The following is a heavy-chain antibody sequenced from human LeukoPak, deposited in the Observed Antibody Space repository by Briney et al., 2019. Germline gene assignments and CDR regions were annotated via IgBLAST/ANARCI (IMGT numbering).Heavy chain of an antibody. V-gene: IGHV6-1*01. CDR2: TYYRSKWYN. J-gene: IGHJ4*02. CDR1: GDSVSSNSAA. CDR3: ARESIRLSSGRSDIDY. D-gene: IGHD1-26*01. Sequence: SQTLSLTCATSGDSVSSNSAAWNWIRQSPSRGLEWLGRTYYRSKWYNDYAVSVKSRITINPGTSKNQFSLQLNSVTPEDTAVYYCARESIRLSSGRSDIDYWGQGTLVTVSS.